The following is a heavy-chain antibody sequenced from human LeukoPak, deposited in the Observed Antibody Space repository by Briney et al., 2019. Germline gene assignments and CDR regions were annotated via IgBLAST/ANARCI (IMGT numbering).Heavy chain of an antibody. CDR2: IGIDSGNT. J-gene: IGHJ4*02. D-gene: IGHD1-1*01. V-gene: IGHV3-48*01. Sequence: GGSLRLSCAASGFTFYTYTMHWVRQAPGKGLEWISYIGIDSGNTKYADSVRGRFTISTDKAKNSLYLQMNSLRVEDTAVYYCARDHNYAFDNWGQGTLVSVAS. CDR1: GFTFYTYT. CDR3: ARDHNYAFDN.